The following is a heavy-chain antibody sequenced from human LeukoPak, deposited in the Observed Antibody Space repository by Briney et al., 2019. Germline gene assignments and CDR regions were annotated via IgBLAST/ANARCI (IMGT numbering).Heavy chain of an antibody. V-gene: IGHV1-2*02. CDR2: INPNNGDT. Sequence: ASVKVSCKASGYTFTAHFIHWVRQPPGQGLEWMGWINPNNGDTNYAQSFQGRVTLTRDTSVTTAYMDLSRLKSDDTAVYYCARAVFGLGVPWDFVDWAQGTLVTVSS. CDR3: ARAVFGLGVPWDFVD. CDR1: GYTFTAHF. J-gene: IGHJ4*02. D-gene: IGHD3-3*01.